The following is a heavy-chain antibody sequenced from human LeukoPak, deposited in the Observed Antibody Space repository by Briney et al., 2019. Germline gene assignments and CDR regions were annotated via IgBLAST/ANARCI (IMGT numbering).Heavy chain of an antibody. J-gene: IGHJ4*02. CDR2: INTNTGNP. V-gene: IGHV7-4-1*02. CDR1: GYTLTSYA. D-gene: IGHD3-22*01. Sequence: ASVKVSCTASGYTLTSYAMNWVRQAPGQGLEWMGWINTNTGNPTYAQGFTGRFVFSLDTSVSTAYLQISSLKAEDTAVYYCAREVPPYYYDSSGYPDYWGQGTLVTVSS. CDR3: AREVPPYYYDSSGYPDY.